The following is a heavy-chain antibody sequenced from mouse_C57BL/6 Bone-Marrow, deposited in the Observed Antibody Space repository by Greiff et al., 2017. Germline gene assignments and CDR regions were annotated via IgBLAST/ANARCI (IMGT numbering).Heavy chain of an antibody. D-gene: IGHD4-1*01. J-gene: IGHJ2*01. V-gene: IGHV14-4*01. CDR3: TTCELGDY. CDR1: GFNIKDDY. Sequence: VQLKESGAELVRPGASVKLSCTASGFNIKDDYMHRVKQRPEQGLEWIGWIDPENGDTEYASKFQGKATITADTSSNTAYLQLSSLTSEDTAVYYCTTCELGDYWGQGTTLTVSS. CDR2: IDPENGDT.